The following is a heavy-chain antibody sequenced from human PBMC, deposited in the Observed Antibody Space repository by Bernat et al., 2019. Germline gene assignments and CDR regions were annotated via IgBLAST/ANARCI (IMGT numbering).Heavy chain of an antibody. V-gene: IGHV4-59*01. CDR2: IYYSGST. Sequence: QVQLQESGPGLVKPSETLSLTCTVSGGSISSYYWSWIRQPPGKGLEWIGYIYYSGSTNYNPSLKSRVTISVDTSKNQFSLKLSSVTAADTAVYYCARGTPRDDYVFDYWGQGTLVTVSS. CDR1: GGSISSYY. CDR3: ARGTPRDDYVFDY. D-gene: IGHD4-17*01. J-gene: IGHJ4*02.